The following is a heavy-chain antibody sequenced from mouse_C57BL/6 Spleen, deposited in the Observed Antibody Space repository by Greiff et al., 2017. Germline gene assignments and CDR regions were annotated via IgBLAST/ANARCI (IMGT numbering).Heavy chain of an antibody. Sequence: VMLVESGAELAKPGASVKLSCKASGYTFTSHWMHWVQQRPGQGLEWIGYINPSSGYTKYNQKFKDKATLTADKSSSTAYMQLSSLTYEDSAVYYCARSYSNYYIDVWGTGTTVTVSS. CDR1: GYTFTSHW. D-gene: IGHD2-5*01. CDR3: ARSYSNYYIDV. J-gene: IGHJ1*03. V-gene: IGHV1-7*01. CDR2: INPSSGYT.